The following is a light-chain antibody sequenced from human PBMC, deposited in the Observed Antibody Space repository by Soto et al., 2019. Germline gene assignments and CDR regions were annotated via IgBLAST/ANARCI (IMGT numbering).Light chain of an antibody. CDR3: QQFGSSPRT. J-gene: IGKJ1*01. CDR2: ATS. V-gene: IGKV3-20*01. CDR1: RSVDTD. Sequence: EILMTQSPATLSVSPGDSATLSCRASRSVDTDLAWYQQKPGQAPILLVFATSARATGVPDRFSGSGSGTDFTLTISRLEPEDFAVYYCQQFGSSPRTFGQGTKVDIK.